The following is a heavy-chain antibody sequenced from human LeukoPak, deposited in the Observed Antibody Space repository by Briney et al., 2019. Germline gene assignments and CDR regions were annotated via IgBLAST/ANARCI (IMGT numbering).Heavy chain of an antibody. V-gene: IGHV4-59*01. CDR3: ARGNSGYDYAFDI. CDR1: GGSISSYY. CDR2: IYYSGST. Sequence: SETLSLTCTVSGGSISSYYWSWIRQAPGKGLEWIGYIYYSGSTNYNPSLKSRVTISVDTSKNQFSLRVSSVTSADTAVYYCARGNSGYDYAFDIWGQGTMVTVSS. J-gene: IGHJ3*02. D-gene: IGHD5-12*01.